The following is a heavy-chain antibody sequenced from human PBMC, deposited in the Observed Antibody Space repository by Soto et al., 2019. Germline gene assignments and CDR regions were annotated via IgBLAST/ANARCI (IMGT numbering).Heavy chain of an antibody. Sequence: QVQLVESGGGVVQPGRSLRLSCAASGFIFSSYGMHWVRQAPGKGLEWVAVISYDGINKNHADSVKGRFTISRDNSKNTLHLQMNSLRAEDTAVYYGAKGQSCYDHYAVDVWGQGTAVTVSS. CDR2: ISYDGINK. CDR3: AKGQSCYDHYAVDV. V-gene: IGHV3-30*18. CDR1: GFIFSSYG. D-gene: IGHD3-10*01. J-gene: IGHJ6*01.